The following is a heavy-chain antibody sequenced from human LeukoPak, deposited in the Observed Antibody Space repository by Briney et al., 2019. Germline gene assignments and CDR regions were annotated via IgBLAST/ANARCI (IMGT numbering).Heavy chain of an antibody. D-gene: IGHD1-26*01. CDR3: AENRGGTWWDLVDY. V-gene: IGHV1-18*04. Sequence: ASVKVSCKASGHTFTNYGVTWVRQAPGQGLQWMGWVSADKGNTNYAQKFRDRVTISIDTSTSTAFMELRRLTSDDTAVYYCAENRGGTWWDLVDYWGQGTLVTVSS. J-gene: IGHJ4*02. CDR2: VSADKGNT. CDR1: GHTFTNYG.